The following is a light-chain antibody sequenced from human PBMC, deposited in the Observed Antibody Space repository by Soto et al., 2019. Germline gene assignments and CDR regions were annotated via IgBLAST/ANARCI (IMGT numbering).Light chain of an antibody. J-gene: IGKJ1*01. CDR1: QSISSW. Sequence: DIQMTQSPSTLSASVGDRVTITCRASQSISSWLAWYQQKPGKAPKLLIYKASSLESGVPSRFRGSGSWTEFTLTISSQQPDDFATYYCQQYNSYRRTFGQGTKVEIK. CDR3: QQYNSYRRT. V-gene: IGKV1-5*03. CDR2: KAS.